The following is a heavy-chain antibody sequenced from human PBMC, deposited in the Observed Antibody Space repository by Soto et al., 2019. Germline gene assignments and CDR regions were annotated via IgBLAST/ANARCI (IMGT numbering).Heavy chain of an antibody. CDR3: AKNQGVELVPLATVDWFDP. D-gene: IGHD1-26*01. V-gene: IGHV3-23*01. CDR2: ISGSGLNK. J-gene: IGHJ5*02. Sequence: HPGGSLRLSCAASGFTFENFGMSWVRQAPGKGLEWITSISGSGLNKYYADSVKGRFTISRDNSKNTVYLELSNLRAEDTAVYHCAKNQGVELVPLATVDWFDPWGQGSAVTVSS. CDR1: GFTFENFG.